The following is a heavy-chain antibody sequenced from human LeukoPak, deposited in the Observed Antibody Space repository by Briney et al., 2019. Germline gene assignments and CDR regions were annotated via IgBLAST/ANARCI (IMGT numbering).Heavy chain of an antibody. CDR1: GFTFSSYS. J-gene: IGHJ4*02. CDR3: AGDEKSSSWGH. D-gene: IGHD6-13*01. CDR2: ISSSSSYI. Sequence: GGSLRLSCAASGFTFSSYSMNWVRQAPGKGLEWVSSISSSSSYIYYADPVKGRFTISRDNAKNSLYLQMNSLRAEDTAVYYCAGDEKSSSWGHWGQGTLVTVSS. V-gene: IGHV3-21*01.